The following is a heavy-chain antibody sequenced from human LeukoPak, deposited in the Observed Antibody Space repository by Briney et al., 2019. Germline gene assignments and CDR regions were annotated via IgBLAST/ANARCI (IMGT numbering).Heavy chain of an antibody. J-gene: IGHJ3*02. CDR1: GGSFSGYY. Sequence: SETPSLTCAVYGGSFSGYYWSWIRQPPGKGLEWIGEINHSGSTNYNPSLKSRVTISVDTSKNQFSLKLSSVTAADTAVYYCARYSYGSLDAFDIWGQGTMVTVSS. CDR2: INHSGST. D-gene: IGHD5-18*01. CDR3: ARYSYGSLDAFDI. V-gene: IGHV4-34*01.